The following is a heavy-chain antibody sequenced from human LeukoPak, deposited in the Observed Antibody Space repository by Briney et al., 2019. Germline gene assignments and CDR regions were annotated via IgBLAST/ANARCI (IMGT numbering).Heavy chain of an antibody. CDR3: AREGCSSSSCYDY. V-gene: IGHV3-48*03. CDR2: ISGSGSSI. D-gene: IGHD2-2*01. Sequence: PGGSLRLSCAASGFPFSSYEMNWVRQAPGKGLEWVSYISGSGSSIYYAESVKGRFTISRDNAKNSLYLQMNSLRAEDTAVYYCAREGCSSSSCYDYWGQGTLVTVSS. J-gene: IGHJ4*02. CDR1: GFPFSSYE.